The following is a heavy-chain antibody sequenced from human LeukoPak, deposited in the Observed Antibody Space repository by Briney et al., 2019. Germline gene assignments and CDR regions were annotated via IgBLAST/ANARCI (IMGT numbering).Heavy chain of an antibody. J-gene: IGHJ3*02. Sequence: PGGSLRLSCAASGFTFSSYSMNWVRQAPGKGLEWVSSISSSSSTIYYADSVKGRFTISRDNAKNSLYLQINSLRAEDTAVYYCASSFLYSSGWYGAFDIWGQGTMVTVSS. V-gene: IGHV3-21*01. CDR1: GFTFSSYS. CDR3: ASSFLYSSGWYGAFDI. D-gene: IGHD6-19*01. CDR2: ISSSSSTI.